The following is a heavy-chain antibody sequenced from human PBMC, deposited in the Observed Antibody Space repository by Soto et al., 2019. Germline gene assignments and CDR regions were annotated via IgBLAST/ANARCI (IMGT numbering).Heavy chain of an antibody. V-gene: IGHV4-4*02. CDR3: ARGVYYRWVY. CDR2: VHHSLTT. J-gene: IGHJ4*02. D-gene: IGHD3-10*01. Sequence: SETLSLTCAVSGGSVNTDYWWRWVRQPPGKGLEWIGEVHHSLTTNYNQSLTSRLTMSVDKSGNQVSLELTSLTAGDTAVYYCARGVYYRWVYWGQRTLVTVSS. CDR1: GGSVNTDYW.